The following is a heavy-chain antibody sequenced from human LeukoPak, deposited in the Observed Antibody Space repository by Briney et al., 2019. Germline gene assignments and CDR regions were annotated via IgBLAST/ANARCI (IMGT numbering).Heavy chain of an antibody. V-gene: IGHV4-39*01. CDR1: GDSISSSDFY. CDR3: ARRRKDLNWFDP. J-gene: IGHJ5*02. Sequence: ETLSFTCTVSGDSISSSDFYWGWIRRPPGKGLEGMALINYSGRTFYNPSLERRVTISVDMSTNQFSLRLNSVTAADTAVYYCARRRKDLNWFDPWGQGTLVTVSS. CDR2: INYSGRT.